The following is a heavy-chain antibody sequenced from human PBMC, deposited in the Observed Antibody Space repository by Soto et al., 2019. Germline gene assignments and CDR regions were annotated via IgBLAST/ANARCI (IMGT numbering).Heavy chain of an antibody. V-gene: IGHV1-69*01. CDR2: IIPLFGSA. J-gene: IGHJ4*01. CDR3: ARYGPHIDHYFDS. D-gene: IGHD2-21*01. Sequence: QVQLVQSGAEVKKPGSSVKVSCKASGGTFSSYAISWVRQAPGQGLEWMGGIIPLFGSANYAQKFQGTVTITADESTSTAYMELRSLRSEDTAMYYCARYGPHIDHYFDSWGHGTLVTCSS. CDR1: GGTFSSYA.